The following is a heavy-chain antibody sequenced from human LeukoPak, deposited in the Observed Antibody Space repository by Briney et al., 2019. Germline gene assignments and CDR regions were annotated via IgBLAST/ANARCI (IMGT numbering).Heavy chain of an antibody. V-gene: IGHV1-58*02. Sequence: GASVKVSCKASGFTFTSSAMQWVRQARGQRLEWIGWIVVGSGNTNYAQKFQERVTITRDMSTSTAYMELSSLRSEDTAVYYCARDWFGELTGWFDPWGQGTLVTVSS. CDR2: IVVGSGNT. J-gene: IGHJ5*02. D-gene: IGHD3-10*01. CDR3: ARDWFGELTGWFDP. CDR1: GFTFTSSA.